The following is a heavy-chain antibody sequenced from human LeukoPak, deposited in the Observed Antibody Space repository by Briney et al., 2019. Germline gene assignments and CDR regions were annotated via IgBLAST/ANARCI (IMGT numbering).Heavy chain of an antibody. CDR1: KFIFSDYG. CDR2: IWYDGSDE. J-gene: IGHJ4*02. V-gene: IGHV3-30*02. CDR3: AKGGGELGSGSLDY. Sequence: PGGSLRLSCAASKFIFSDYGMHWVRQAPGKGLEWVAFIWYDGSDEYYADSVKGRLTISRDNSKNTLYLQMNSLTTEDTAVYYCAKGGGELGSGSLDYRGQGTLVTVSS. D-gene: IGHD3-10*01.